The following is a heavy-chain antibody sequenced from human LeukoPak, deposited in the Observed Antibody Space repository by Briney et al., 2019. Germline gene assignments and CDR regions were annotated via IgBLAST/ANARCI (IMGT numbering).Heavy chain of an antibody. CDR2: ISGNGVST. J-gene: IGHJ4*02. Sequence: PGGSLRLSCAASGFIFNSYAMSWVRQAPGEGLEWISGISGNGVSTYYADSVKGRFTISRDNSKNTLYLQMNSLRAEDTAVYYCAKDLVVAAPYGRFDYWGQGTLVTVSS. V-gene: IGHV3-23*01. D-gene: IGHD2-15*01. CDR3: AKDLVVAAPYGRFDY. CDR1: GFIFNSYA.